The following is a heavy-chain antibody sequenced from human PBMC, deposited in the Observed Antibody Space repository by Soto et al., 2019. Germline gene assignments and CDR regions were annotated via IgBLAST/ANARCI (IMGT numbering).Heavy chain of an antibody. CDR1: GGSFSGYY. J-gene: IGHJ5*02. CDR3: ARGRGYCSSTSCYRGNPAGNWFDP. D-gene: IGHD2-2*03. Sequence: PSETLSLTCAVYGGSFSGYYWSWIRQPPGKGLEWIGEINHSGSTNYNPSLKSRVTISVDTSKNQFSLKLSSVTAADTAVYYCARGRGYCSSTSCYRGNPAGNWFDPWGQGTLVTVSS. V-gene: IGHV4-34*01. CDR2: INHSGST.